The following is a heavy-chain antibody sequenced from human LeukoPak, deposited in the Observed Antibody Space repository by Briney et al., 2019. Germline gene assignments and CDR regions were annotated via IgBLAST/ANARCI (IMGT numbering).Heavy chain of an antibody. CDR2: INHSGST. CDR1: GGSFSGHY. Sequence: SETLSLTCGVSGGSFSGHYWSWIRQPPGKGLEWIGEINHSGSTNYNPSLKSRVTISVDTSKNQFSLKLSSVTAADTAVYYCARRLERRPFDYWGQGTLVTVSS. V-gene: IGHV4-34*01. D-gene: IGHD1-1*01. J-gene: IGHJ4*02. CDR3: ARRLERRPFDY.